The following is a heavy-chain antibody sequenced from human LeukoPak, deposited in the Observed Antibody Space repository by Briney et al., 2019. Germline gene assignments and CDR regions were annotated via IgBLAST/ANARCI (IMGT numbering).Heavy chain of an antibody. CDR3: ASARGYDFRGSSDY. Sequence: PGGSLRLSCAASGFSFEHYGMSWVRQVLGQGLEWVSGINWNGGSTGYADSVRGRFTISRDNAKNSLYLQLNSLRAEDTAFYYCASARGYDFRGSSDYWGRGTLVTVSS. J-gene: IGHJ4*02. V-gene: IGHV3-20*04. D-gene: IGHD3/OR15-3a*01. CDR1: GFSFEHYG. CDR2: INWNGGST.